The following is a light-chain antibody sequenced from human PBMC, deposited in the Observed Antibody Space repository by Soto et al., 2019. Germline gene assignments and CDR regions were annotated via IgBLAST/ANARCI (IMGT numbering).Light chain of an antibody. J-gene: IGKJ2*01. CDR1: QSVSSSY. CDR3: QQYGGSPYT. V-gene: IGKV3-20*01. Sequence: EVVLTQSPGTLSLSPGERATLSCRASQSVSSSYLSWYQQTPVQAPRLLIYGASNRATGIPDRFSGSGSGTDFTLTISSLEPEDFAVYYCQQYGGSPYTFGQGTKLEIK. CDR2: GAS.